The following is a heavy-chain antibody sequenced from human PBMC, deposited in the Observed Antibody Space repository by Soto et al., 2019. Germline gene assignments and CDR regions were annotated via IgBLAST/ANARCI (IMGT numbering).Heavy chain of an antibody. CDR1: GYSFTSYW. D-gene: IGHD2-2*01. Sequence: GESLKISCKGSGYSFTSYWIGWVRQMPGKGLEWMGMIHPGDSDTRYTPSFQGKGTISADKSISTAYLQWSSLKASDAAMYYCASRCQLATRSYAFDIWGQGTMVTVSS. J-gene: IGHJ3*02. CDR3: ASRCQLATRSYAFDI. CDR2: IHPGDSDT. V-gene: IGHV5-51*01.